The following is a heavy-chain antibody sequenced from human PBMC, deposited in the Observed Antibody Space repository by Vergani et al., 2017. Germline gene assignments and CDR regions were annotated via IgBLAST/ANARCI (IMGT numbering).Heavy chain of an antibody. V-gene: IGHV3-21*01. Sequence: EVQLVESGGGLVKPGGSLRLSCAASGFTFSSYSMNWVRQAPGKGLEWVSSISSSSSYIYYADSVKGRFTISRDNAKNSLYLQMNSLRAEDTAVYYCARGDIVVVPAALYYYYGMDVWGQGTTVTVSS. CDR1: GFTFSSYS. CDR2: ISSSSSYI. CDR3: ARGDIVVVPAALYYYYGMDV. J-gene: IGHJ6*02. D-gene: IGHD2-2*01.